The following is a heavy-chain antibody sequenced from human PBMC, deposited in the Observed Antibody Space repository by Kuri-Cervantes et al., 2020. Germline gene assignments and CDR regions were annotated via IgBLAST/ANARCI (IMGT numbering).Heavy chain of an antibody. Sequence: SVKVSCKASGGAISSNGFSWVRQAPGQGLEWMGGILPGFGDTRYAQTFQGRVTITMDESANTVYMELRSLRSDDTAMFYCARDLALSTYWFDLWGQGALVTVSS. CDR3: ARDLALSTYWFDL. V-gene: IGHV1-69*05. J-gene: IGHJ5*02. CDR2: ILPGFGDT. CDR1: GGAISSNG.